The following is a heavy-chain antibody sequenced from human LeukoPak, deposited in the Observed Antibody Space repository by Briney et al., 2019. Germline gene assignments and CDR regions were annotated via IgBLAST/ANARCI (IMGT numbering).Heavy chain of an antibody. CDR2: INSDGTIT. CDR1: GFTFSSHS. D-gene: IGHD2-2*01. CDR3: ARANYHDY. Sequence: GGSLRLSCAASGFTFSSHSMNWVRQAPGKGLVWVSRINSDGTITSYADSVKGRFTISRDNAKNTLYVQMNSLRAEDTGVYYCARANYHDYWGQGTLVTVSS. J-gene: IGHJ4*02. V-gene: IGHV3-74*01.